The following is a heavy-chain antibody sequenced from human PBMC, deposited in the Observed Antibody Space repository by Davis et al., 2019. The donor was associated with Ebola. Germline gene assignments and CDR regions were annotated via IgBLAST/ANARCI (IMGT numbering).Heavy chain of an antibody. CDR3: VRGRRFRDTNNWFDP. CDR2: VNPNEGNT. V-gene: IGHV1-2*02. J-gene: IGHJ5*02. CDR1: GYNFIDFY. D-gene: IGHD3-3*01. Sequence: ASVKVSCKASGYNFIDFYIHWVRQAPGEGLEWMGWVNPNEGNTNFARRYQGRVSMTRDTSAATVYLELTGLQRDDTAVYYCVRGRRFRDTNNWFDPWGQGTLVTVSS.